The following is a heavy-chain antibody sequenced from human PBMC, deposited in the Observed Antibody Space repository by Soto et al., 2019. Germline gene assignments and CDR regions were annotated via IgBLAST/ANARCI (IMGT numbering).Heavy chain of an antibody. Sequence: QVQLVESGGGVVQPGRSLRLSCAASGLTFSSYGMHWVRQAPGKGLEWVAVISYDGSNKYYADSVKGRFTISRDNSKNTLYLQMNSLRAEDTAVYYCARGYYEFWSGYSNWFDPWGQGTLVTVSS. CDR1: GLTFSSYG. D-gene: IGHD3-3*01. J-gene: IGHJ5*02. CDR2: ISYDGSNK. V-gene: IGHV3-30*03. CDR3: ARGYYEFWSGYSNWFDP.